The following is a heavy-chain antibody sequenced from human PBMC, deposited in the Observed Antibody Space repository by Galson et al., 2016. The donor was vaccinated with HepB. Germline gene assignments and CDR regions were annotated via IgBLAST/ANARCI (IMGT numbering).Heavy chain of an antibody. CDR1: GGSIISESNY. D-gene: IGHD3-9*01. V-gene: IGHV4-39*01. Sequence: SETLSLTCVVSGGSIISESNYWGWVRQPPGGGLEWIGGVYYNGAANYKPSLKSPAIVSVDTAKNQFSLRLTSVTAADTSVYYCARYTGSSSFEWWGQGILVTVSS. CDR3: ARYTGSSSFEW. CDR2: VYYNGAA. J-gene: IGHJ4*02.